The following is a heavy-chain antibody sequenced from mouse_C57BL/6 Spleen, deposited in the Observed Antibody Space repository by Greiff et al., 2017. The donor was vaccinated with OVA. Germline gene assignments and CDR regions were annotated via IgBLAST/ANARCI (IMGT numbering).Heavy chain of an antibody. CDR3: ARGGMIKEAWCAY. Sequence: QVHVKQPGAELVKPGASVKLSCKASGYTFTSYWMQWVKQRPGQGLEWIGEIDPSDSYTNYNQKFTGKATLTVDTSSSTAYMQLSSLTSEDSAVYYCARGGMIKEAWCAYWGQGTLVTVSA. V-gene: IGHV1-50*01. J-gene: IGHJ3*01. CDR1: GYTFTSYW. CDR2: IDPSDSYT. D-gene: IGHD2-4*01.